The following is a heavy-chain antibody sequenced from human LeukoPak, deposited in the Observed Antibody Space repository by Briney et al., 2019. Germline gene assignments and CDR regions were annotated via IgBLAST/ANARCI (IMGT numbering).Heavy chain of an antibody. D-gene: IGHD4-17*01. CDR1: GFTFSSYA. V-gene: IGHV3-23*01. CDR2: ISGSGGST. CDR3: AKCTTRNSHYPIDS. J-gene: IGHJ5*01. Sequence: PGGSLRLSCSASGFTFSSYAMHWVRQAPGKGLEWVSGISGSGGSTYYADSVKGRFTTSRDNSKNTLYLQMNSLRAEDTAVYYCAKCTTRNSHYPIDSWGQGTLVTVSS.